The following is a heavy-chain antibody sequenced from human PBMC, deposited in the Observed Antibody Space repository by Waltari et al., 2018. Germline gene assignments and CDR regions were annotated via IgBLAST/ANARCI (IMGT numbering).Heavy chain of an antibody. CDR1: GFTFSSYA. Sequence: EVQLVESGGGLVQPGGSLRLSCAASGFTFSSYAMSWVRQAPGQGLEWVSAISGSGGSTYYADSVKGRFTISRDNSKNTLYLQMNSLRAEDTAVYYCAKTSPTADYDFWSGYYASWFDPWGQGTLVTVSS. CDR3: AKTSPTADYDFWSGYYASWFDP. CDR2: ISGSGGST. V-gene: IGHV3-23*04. D-gene: IGHD3-3*01. J-gene: IGHJ5*02.